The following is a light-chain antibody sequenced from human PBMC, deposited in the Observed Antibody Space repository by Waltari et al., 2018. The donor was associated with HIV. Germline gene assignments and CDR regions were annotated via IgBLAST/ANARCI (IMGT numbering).Light chain of an antibody. V-gene: IGLV8-61*01. CDR2: STD. CDR3: VLYLGSGILV. Sequence: QTVVTQEPTFSVSPGETVPLTCGLTSASVSTRHYPSWYQRTPGQAPRTVIYSTDSRSSGVPDRFSGSILGNKAALTITGAQAEDESEYYCVLYLGSGILVFGGGTKVTVL. CDR1: SASVSTRHY. J-gene: IGLJ2*01.